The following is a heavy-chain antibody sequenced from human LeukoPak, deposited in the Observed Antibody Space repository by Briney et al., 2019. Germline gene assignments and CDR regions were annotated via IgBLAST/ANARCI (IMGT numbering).Heavy chain of an antibody. D-gene: IGHD3-10*01. J-gene: IGHJ4*02. CDR3: AREGSGSWGGDFDY. Sequence: GGSLRLSCTASGFTFSSYAMNWVRQAPGKGLEWVSGISAGGGRTYHADSVKGRFINSRDNSKNTLYLQMNSLRAEDTAVYYCAREGSGSWGGDFDYWGQGTLVTVSS. CDR2: ISAGGGRT. V-gene: IGHV3-23*01. CDR1: GFTFSSYA.